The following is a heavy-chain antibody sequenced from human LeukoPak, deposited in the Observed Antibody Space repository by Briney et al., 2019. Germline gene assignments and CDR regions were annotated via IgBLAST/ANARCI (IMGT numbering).Heavy chain of an antibody. CDR1: GYTFTSYC. V-gene: IGHV1-18*01. J-gene: IGHJ4*02. Sequence: ASVKVSCKASGYTFTSYCISWVQQAPGQGLEWMGWISAYNGNTNYAQQLQGRVTMTTDTSTSTSYIELRSLRSDDTAVYYCARDGGYSYGYGDYWGQGTLVTVSS. CDR2: ISAYNGNT. D-gene: IGHD5-18*01. CDR3: ARDGGYSYGYGDY.